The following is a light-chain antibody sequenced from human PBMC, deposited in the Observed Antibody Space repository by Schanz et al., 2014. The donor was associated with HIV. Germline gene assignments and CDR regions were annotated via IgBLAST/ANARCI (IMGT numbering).Light chain of an antibody. V-gene: IGKV1-12*02. CDR3: QQANSFPWT. CDR1: QAFGTY. Sequence: DIQMTQSPSSLSASVGDRVTITCRASQAFGTYLAWYQQKPGEAPNLLIYATSTLQSGVPSRFSGSGSGTDFTLTISSLQPEDFATYYCQQANSFPWTFGQGTKVEIK. J-gene: IGKJ1*01. CDR2: ATS.